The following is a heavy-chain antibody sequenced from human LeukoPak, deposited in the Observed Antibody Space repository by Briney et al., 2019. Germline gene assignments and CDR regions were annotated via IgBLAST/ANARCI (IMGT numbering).Heavy chain of an antibody. D-gene: IGHD6-13*01. V-gene: IGHV1-69*04. CDR2: IIPILGIA. CDR3: ARGLKKIAAAGGQYYFDY. J-gene: IGHJ4*02. CDR1: GGTFSSYA. Sequence: SVKVSCKASGGTFSSYAISWVRQAPGQGLEWMGRIIPILGIANYAQKFQGRVTITADKSTSTAYMELSSLRSEDTAVYYCARGLKKIAAAGGQYYFDYWGQGTLVTVSS.